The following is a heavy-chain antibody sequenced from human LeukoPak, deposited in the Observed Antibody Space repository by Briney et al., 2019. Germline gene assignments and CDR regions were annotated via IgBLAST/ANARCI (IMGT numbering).Heavy chain of an antibody. CDR3: AKDDQRLVGATDY. V-gene: IGHV3-30*18. D-gene: IGHD1-26*01. Sequence: GGSLRLSCAGSGFTFSSYGMHWVRQAPGKGLEWLAVLSYDGNHKYYADSVKGRFTISRDNSKNTLFLQMNSLRAEDTAVYYCAKDDQRLVGATDYWGQGTLVTVSS. J-gene: IGHJ4*02. CDR2: LSYDGNHK. CDR1: GFTFSSYG.